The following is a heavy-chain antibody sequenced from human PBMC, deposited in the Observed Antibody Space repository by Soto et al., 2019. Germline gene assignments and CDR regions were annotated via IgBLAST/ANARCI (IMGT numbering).Heavy chain of an antibody. D-gene: IGHD4-17*01. CDR3: AKGDDYGEYGEGYFDH. CDR1: GFTFSSYA. J-gene: IGHJ4*02. Sequence: GGSLRLSCAASGFTFSSYAMNWVRQAPGKGLEWVSVINGFGSRTYYADSVKGRFTISRDNSKNTVYLQVNSLRGEDTAVYYCAKGDDYGEYGEGYFDHWGQGTLVTVSS. V-gene: IGHV3-23*01. CDR2: INGFGSRT.